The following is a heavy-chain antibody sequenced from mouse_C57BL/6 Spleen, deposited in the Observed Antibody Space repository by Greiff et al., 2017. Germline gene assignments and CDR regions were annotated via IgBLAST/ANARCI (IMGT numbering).Heavy chain of an antibody. CDR1: GFTFSSYT. Sequence: EVQGVESGGGLVKPGGSLTLSCAASGFTFSSYTMSWVRQTPEKRLEWVATISGGGGNTYYPDSVKGRFTISRDNSKTTLYLQMSSLRSEDTALYYCARHYCGSSYGYFDVWGTGTTVTVSS. CDR3: ARHYCGSSYGYFDV. CDR2: ISGGGGNT. J-gene: IGHJ1*03. V-gene: IGHV5-9*01. D-gene: IGHD1-1*01.